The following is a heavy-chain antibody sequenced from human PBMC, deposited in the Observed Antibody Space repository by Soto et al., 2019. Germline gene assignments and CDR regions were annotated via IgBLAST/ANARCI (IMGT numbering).Heavy chain of an antibody. V-gene: IGHV3-21*01. CDR2: ISSSSSYI. CDR1: GFTFSSYS. Sequence: GGSLRLSCAASGFTFSSYSMNWVRQAQGKGLEWVSSISSSSSYIYYADSVKGRFTISRDNAKNSLYLQMNSLRAEDTAVYYCARGAAAGTKYYFDYWGQGTLVTVSS. CDR3: ARGAAAGTKYYFDY. D-gene: IGHD6-13*01. J-gene: IGHJ4*02.